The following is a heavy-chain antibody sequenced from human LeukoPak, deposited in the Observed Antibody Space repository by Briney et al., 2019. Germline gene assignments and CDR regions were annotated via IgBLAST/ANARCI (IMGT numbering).Heavy chain of an antibody. CDR1: GFTFSSHA. Sequence: GGSLRLSCAASGFTFSSHAMHWVRQAPGKGLKWVAVISYNERNKYYADSVKGRFTISRDNSKNTLSLQMNSLKAEDTAVYYCARSQERYYDSSGLDFWGQGTLVTVSS. J-gene: IGHJ4*02. V-gene: IGHV3-30*04. D-gene: IGHD3-22*01. CDR2: ISYNERNK. CDR3: ARSQERYYDSSGLDF.